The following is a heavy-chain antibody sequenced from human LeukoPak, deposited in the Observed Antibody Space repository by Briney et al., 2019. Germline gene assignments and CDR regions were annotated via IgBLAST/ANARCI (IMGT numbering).Heavy chain of an antibody. Sequence: SETLSLTCTVSGGSISSYYWSWIRQPPGKGLEWIGYIYYSGSTNYNPSLKSRATISVDTSKNQFSLKLSSVTAADTAVYYCARVASYGDHADYWGQGTLVTVSS. CDR3: ARVASYGDHADY. CDR1: GGSISSYY. D-gene: IGHD4-17*01. V-gene: IGHV4-59*01. J-gene: IGHJ4*02. CDR2: IYYSGST.